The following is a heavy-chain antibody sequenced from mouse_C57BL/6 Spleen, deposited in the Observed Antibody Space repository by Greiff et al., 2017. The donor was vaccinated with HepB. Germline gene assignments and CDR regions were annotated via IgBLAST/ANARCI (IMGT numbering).Heavy chain of an antibody. D-gene: IGHD2-5*01. Sequence: VQLQQSGPELVKPGASVKIPCKASGYTFTDYNMDWVKQSHGKSLEWIGDINPNNGGTIYNQKFKGKATLTVDKSSSTAYMELRSLTSEDTAVYYCARRDYSNYYWYFDVWGTGTTVTVSS. CDR1: GYTFTDYN. V-gene: IGHV1-18*01. CDR3: ARRDYSNYYWYFDV. J-gene: IGHJ1*03. CDR2: INPNNGGT.